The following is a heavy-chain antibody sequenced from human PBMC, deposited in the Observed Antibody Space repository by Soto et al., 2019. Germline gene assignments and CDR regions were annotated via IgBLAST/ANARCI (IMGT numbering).Heavy chain of an antibody. CDR2: ISGSGGST. CDR1: GFNFSSYA. Sequence: ESGGGLVQPGGCLRLSCAASGFNFSSYAMSWVRQAPGKGLEWVSAISGSGGSTFYTDSVKGRFTISRDNSKNTLYLQMNSLRAEDTAIYYCAKFRSEVVVAATNYWGQGILVTVSS. CDR3: AKFRSEVVVAATNY. V-gene: IGHV3-23*01. D-gene: IGHD2-15*01. J-gene: IGHJ4*02.